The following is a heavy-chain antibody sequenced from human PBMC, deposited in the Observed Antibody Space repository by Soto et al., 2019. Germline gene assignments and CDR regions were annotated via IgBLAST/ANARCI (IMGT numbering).Heavy chain of an antibody. J-gene: IGHJ4*02. V-gene: IGHV2-5*02. CDR3: AHHMRGRGGDY. D-gene: IGHD3-16*01. Sequence: QITLEDSGPTLVKPTQTLTLTCTFSGFSLSTSEVGVGWIRQPPGKALEWLALIYRDDDKRYSPSLKSRLTITKDTAKNQVVLTMTNMDPVDTATYYCAHHMRGRGGDYWGQGTLVTVSS. CDR2: IYRDDDK. CDR1: GFSLSTSEVG.